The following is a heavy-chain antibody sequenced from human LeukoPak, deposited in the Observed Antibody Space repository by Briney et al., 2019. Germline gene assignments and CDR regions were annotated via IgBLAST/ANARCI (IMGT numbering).Heavy chain of an antibody. J-gene: IGHJ4*02. CDR2: INHSGST. CDR1: GGSFSVYY. V-gene: IGHV4-34*01. CDR3: ASDLVDY. Sequence: SETLSLTCAVYGGSFSVYYWSWIRQPPGKGLEWIGEINHSGSTNYNPSLKSRVTISVDTSKNQFSLKLSSVTAADTAVYYCASDLVDYWGQGTLVTVSS.